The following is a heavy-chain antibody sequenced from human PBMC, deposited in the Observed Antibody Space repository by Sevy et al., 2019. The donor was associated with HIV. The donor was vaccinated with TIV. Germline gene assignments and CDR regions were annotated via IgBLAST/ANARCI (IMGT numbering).Heavy chain of an antibody. CDR1: GFTFSSYE. Sequence: GGSLRLSCAASGFTFSSYEMNWVRQAPGKGLEWVSYISSSGSTIYYADSVKGRFTISRDNAKNSLYLQMNSLRAEDTAVYYCARDSVPAEWVYFDYWGQGTLVTVSS. J-gene: IGHJ4*02. CDR3: ARDSVPAEWVYFDY. CDR2: ISSSGSTI. V-gene: IGHV3-48*03. D-gene: IGHD2-2*01.